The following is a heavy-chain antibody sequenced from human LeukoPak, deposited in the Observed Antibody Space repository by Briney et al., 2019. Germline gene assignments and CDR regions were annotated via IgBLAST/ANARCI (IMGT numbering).Heavy chain of an antibody. J-gene: IGHJ5*02. V-gene: IGHV4-34*01. D-gene: IGHD3-10*01. CDR2: INHSGST. Sequence: SETLSLTCAVYGGSFSGYYWSWIRQPPGKGLEWIGEINHSGSTNYNPSLKSRVTISVDTSKNQFSLKLSSVTAADTAVYYCARGRQLLWFGELSNWSDPWGQGTLVTVSS. CDR1: GGSFSGYY. CDR3: ARGRQLLWFGELSNWSDP.